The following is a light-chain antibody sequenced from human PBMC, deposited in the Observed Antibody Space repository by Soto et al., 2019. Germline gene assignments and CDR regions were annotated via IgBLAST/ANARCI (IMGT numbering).Light chain of an antibody. V-gene: IGKV3-11*01. CDR1: QSVSSY. J-gene: IGKJ3*01. CDR3: QQRSNWRGFT. CDR2: DAS. Sequence: EIVLTQSPATLSLSPGERATLSCRASQSVSSYLAWYQQKPGQAPRLLIYDASNRATGIPARFSGSGSGTGFTLTIRSLEPEDFAVYYCQQRSNWRGFTFGPGTKVDIK.